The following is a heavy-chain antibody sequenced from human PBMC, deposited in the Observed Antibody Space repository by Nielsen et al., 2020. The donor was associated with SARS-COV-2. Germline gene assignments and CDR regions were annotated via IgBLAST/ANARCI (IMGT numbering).Heavy chain of an antibody. D-gene: IGHD3-10*01. CDR3: ARSGSPYDAFHI. J-gene: IGHJ3*02. CDR2: LYSGGSK. V-gene: IGHV3-66*01. CDR1: GSTVYNY. Sequence: GGSLRLSCVASGSTVYNYMNWVRQAPGKGLEWVSVLYSGGSKYYADSMKGRFTISRDNSKSTLYLQMNSLRAEDTAVYYCARSGSPYDAFHIWGQGTKVSVSS.